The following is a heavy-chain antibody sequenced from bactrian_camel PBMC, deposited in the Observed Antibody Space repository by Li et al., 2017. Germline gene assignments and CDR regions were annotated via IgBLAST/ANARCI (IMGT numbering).Heavy chain of an antibody. V-gene: IGHV3S60*01. CDR3: VTLRRVDYAVFSY. CDR1: GYTAKTCS. J-gene: IGHJ6*01. Sequence: QVQLVESGGGSVQAGGSLTLSCAASGYTAKTCSWNWYRQSPGKGRELVSSLFANGGTHYHDSVKGRFTFAQDNTENAVSLQMNRLKPEDTAVYFCVTLRRVDYAVFSYWGQGTQVTVS. CDR2: LFANGGT. D-gene: IGHD4*01.